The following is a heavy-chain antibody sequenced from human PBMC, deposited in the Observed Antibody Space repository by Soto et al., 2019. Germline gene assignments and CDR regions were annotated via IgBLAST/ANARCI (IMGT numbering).Heavy chain of an antibody. CDR2: ISGSGGST. CDR1: GFTFSSYA. J-gene: IGHJ5*02. Sequence: GGSLRLSCAASGFTFSSYAMSWVRQAPGKGLEWVSAISGSGGSTYYADSVKGRFTISRDNSKNTLYLQMNSLRAEDTAVYYCAKDRSDSSGWYVIWFDPWGQGTLVTVSS. V-gene: IGHV3-23*01. D-gene: IGHD6-19*01. CDR3: AKDRSDSSGWYVIWFDP.